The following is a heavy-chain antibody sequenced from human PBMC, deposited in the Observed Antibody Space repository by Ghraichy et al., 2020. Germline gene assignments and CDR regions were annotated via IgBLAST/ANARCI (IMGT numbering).Heavy chain of an antibody. D-gene: IGHD3-22*01. CDR2: ISAYNGNT. CDR3: ARDLDSSGPEDPHYYYYGMDV. CDR1: GYTFTSYG. J-gene: IGHJ6*02. V-gene: IGHV1-18*01. Sequence: ASVKVSCKASGYTFTSYGISWVRQAPGQGLEWMGWISAYNGNTNYAQKLQGRVTMTTDTSTSTAYMELRSLRSDDTAMYYCARDLDSSGPEDPHYYYYGMDVWGQGTTVTVSS.